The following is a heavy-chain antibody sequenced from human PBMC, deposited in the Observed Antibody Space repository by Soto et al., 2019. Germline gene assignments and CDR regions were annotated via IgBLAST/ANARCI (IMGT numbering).Heavy chain of an antibody. V-gene: IGHV4-31*02. J-gene: IGHJ4*02. CDR3: AREPSI. Sequence: WTWIRQHPGKGLEWIGYIYYSGTTYNPSLKSRLTISVDTSKNQFSLKLSSVTAADTAVYYCAREPSIWGQGTLVTVSS. CDR2: IYYSGTT.